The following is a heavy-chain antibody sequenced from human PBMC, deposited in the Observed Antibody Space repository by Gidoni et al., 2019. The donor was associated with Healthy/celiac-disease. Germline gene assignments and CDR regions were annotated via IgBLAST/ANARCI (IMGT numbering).Heavy chain of an antibody. Sequence: QVQLVESGGGVVQPGRSLRLSCAAAGFTFSCYGMHWVRQAPGKGLEWVAVIWYDGSNKYYADSVKGRFTISRDNSKNTLYLQMNSLRAEDTAVYYCAREGSITMVRAPTYGMDVWGQGTTVTVSS. J-gene: IGHJ6*02. CDR3: AREGSITMVRAPTYGMDV. CDR1: GFTFSCYG. V-gene: IGHV3-33*01. CDR2: IWYDGSNK. D-gene: IGHD3-10*01.